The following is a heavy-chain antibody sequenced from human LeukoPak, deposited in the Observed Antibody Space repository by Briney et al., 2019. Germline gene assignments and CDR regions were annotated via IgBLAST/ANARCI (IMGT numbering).Heavy chain of an antibody. CDR1: GFTVSSNY. D-gene: IGHD1-26*01. CDR3: ARDRSSGSYFDAFDI. CDR2: IYSGGST. J-gene: IGHJ3*02. Sequence: GGSLRLSCAASGFTVSSNYTSWVRQAPGKGLEWVSVIYSGGSTYYADSVKGRFTISRDNSKNTLYLQMNSLRAEDTAVYYCARDRSSGSYFDAFDIWGQGTIVTVSS. V-gene: IGHV3-66*02.